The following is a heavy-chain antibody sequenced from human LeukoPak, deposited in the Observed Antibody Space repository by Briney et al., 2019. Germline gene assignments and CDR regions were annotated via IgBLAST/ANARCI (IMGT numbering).Heavy chain of an antibody. D-gene: IGHD3-22*01. CDR3: ARPYYYDSSGYYL. CDR1: GGSISSYY. CDR2: IYTSGST. V-gene: IGHV4-4*07. J-gene: IGHJ5*02. Sequence: SESLSLTCTVSGGSISSYYWSWIRQPAGKGLEWIGRIYTSGSTNYNPSLKSRVTISVDTSKNQFSLKLSSVTAADTAVYYCARPYYYDSSGYYLWGQGTLVTVSS.